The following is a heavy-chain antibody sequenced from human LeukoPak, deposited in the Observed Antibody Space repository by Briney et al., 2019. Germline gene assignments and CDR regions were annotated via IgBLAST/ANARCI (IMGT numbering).Heavy chain of an antibody. Sequence: SETLSLTCAVYGGSFSGYYWSWIRQPPGKGLEWIGEINHSGSTNYNPFLKSRVTISVDTSKNQFSLKLSSVTAADTAVYYCARGAITRAYCSSTSCYRYYYGMDVWGQGTTVTVSS. V-gene: IGHV4-34*01. CDR1: GGSFSGYY. J-gene: IGHJ6*02. D-gene: IGHD2-2*01. CDR3: ARGAITRAYCSSTSCYRYYYGMDV. CDR2: INHSGST.